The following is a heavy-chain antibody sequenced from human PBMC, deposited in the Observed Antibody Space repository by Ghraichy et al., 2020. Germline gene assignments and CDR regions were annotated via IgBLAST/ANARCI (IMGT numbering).Heavy chain of an antibody. CDR2: ISGRGGST. D-gene: IGHD2-21*01. V-gene: IGHV3-23*01. CDR3: VKAGSDSRLCYFDF. Sequence: GGSLRLSCAASGFSFSSYAMDWVRQTPGKGLEWVSGISGRGGSTFYPDSLKGRFSISRDNSKNTLYLQINSLRPENTDLYYCVKAGSDSRLCYFDFWGQGTLVTVSS. CDR1: GFSFSSYA. J-gene: IGHJ4*02.